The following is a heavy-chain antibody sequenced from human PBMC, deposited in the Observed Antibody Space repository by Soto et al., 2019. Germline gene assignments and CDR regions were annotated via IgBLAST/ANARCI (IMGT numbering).Heavy chain of an antibody. D-gene: IGHD2-21*02. J-gene: IGHJ4*02. Sequence: PSETLSLTCTVSGVTISSGGYYWSWIRQHPGKGLEWIGNIYYSGRTYYNPSLKSRVILSVDTSKNQFSLPLRSVSDAASDIYFCAGAIGGDCKYYLDFWGQGALVTVSS. CDR3: AGAIGGDCKYYLDF. CDR1: GVTISSGGYY. V-gene: IGHV4-31*03. CDR2: IYYSGRT.